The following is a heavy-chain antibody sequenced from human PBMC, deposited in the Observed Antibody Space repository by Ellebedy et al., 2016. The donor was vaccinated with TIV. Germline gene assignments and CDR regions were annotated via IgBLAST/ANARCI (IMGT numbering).Heavy chain of an antibody. CDR3: TRNNITIFGVTDAFDI. D-gene: IGHD3-3*01. V-gene: IGHV4-59*01. CDR1: GGSFSGYS. J-gene: IGHJ3*02. Sequence: MPSETLSLTCAVYGGSFSGYSWSWIRQPPGKGLEWLGHIFSIGSTNYNPSLRSRITISADTSKNQFSLKLTSVTAADTAIYYCTRNNITIFGVTDAFDIWGQGTMVAVSS. CDR2: IFSIGST.